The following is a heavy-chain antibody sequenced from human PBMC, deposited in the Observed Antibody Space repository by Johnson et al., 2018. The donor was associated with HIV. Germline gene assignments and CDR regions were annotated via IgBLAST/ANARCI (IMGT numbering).Heavy chain of an antibody. CDR2: ISSSGSAI. D-gene: IGHD3-3*01. CDR3: SKDSTITICGVVTSPYGFDV. V-gene: IGHV3-11*01. CDR1: GFTFNDYY. Sequence: QVQLVESGGGLVKPGGSLRLSCTASGFTFNDYYMTWVRQAPGEGLEWVSYISSSGSAIYYADSVKGRFTMSRDNAKNSMFLQMNSLRADDTAVYYCSKDSTITICGVVTSPYGFDVWGQGTMVTVSS. J-gene: IGHJ3*01.